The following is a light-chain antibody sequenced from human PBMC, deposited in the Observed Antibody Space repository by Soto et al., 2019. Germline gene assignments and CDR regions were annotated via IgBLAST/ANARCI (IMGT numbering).Light chain of an antibody. CDR3: HQYTNWLALT. J-gene: IGKJ4*01. CDR2: DAS. V-gene: IGKV3-15*01. Sequence: DIVMTQSPATLSVSPGERATLSCRASQTVGSNLAWYQQKPGQPPRLLIYDASTRATGVPVRFRGSGSGTQFTLTISSLQSEDSAVYYCHQYTNWLALTFGGGTKVEIK. CDR1: QTVGSN.